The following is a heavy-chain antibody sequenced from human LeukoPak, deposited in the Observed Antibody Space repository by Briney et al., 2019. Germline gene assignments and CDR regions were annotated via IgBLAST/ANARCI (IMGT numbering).Heavy chain of an antibody. CDR2: ISSGGTYK. J-gene: IGHJ3*02. Sequence: GGSLRLSCAASGFTFSDYTMNWVRQAPGKGLEWVSSISSGGTYKYYADSVKGRFTISRDNAQNSLYLQRNSLRAEDSSVYYCARPTTVTTISADAFDIWGQGTMVTVSS. D-gene: IGHD4-17*01. CDR1: GFTFSDYT. V-gene: IGHV3-21*01. CDR3: ARPTTVTTISADAFDI.